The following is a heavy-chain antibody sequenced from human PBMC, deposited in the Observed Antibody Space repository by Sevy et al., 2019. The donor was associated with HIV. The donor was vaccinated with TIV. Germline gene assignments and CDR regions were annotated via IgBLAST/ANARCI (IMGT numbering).Heavy chain of an antibody. J-gene: IGHJ6*02. V-gene: IGHV1-2*02. D-gene: IGHD2-2*02. Sequence: ASVKVSCKASGYTFTDYYIHWVRQAPGQGLEWMGWINPKSGGRNYAQKFHGRVTMTRDTSISTVYMELSRLRSDDTAVYYCARVVEPAGIDPYYYGVDVWGPGATVTVSS. CDR2: INPKSGGR. CDR1: GYTFTDYY. CDR3: ARVVEPAGIDPYYYGVDV.